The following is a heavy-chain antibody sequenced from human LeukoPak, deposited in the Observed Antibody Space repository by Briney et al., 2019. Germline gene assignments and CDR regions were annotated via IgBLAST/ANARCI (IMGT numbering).Heavy chain of an antibody. CDR3: AKSWGYCSSTSCYYFDY. J-gene: IGHJ4*02. D-gene: IGHD2-2*01. Sequence: PGGSLRLSCAASGFTFSSYAMSWVRQAPGKGLEWVSAISGSGGSTYYAASVKGRFIISRDNYKNTLYLQMNSLRAEDTAVYYCAKSWGYCSSTSCYYFDYWGRGTLVTVSS. CDR1: GFTFSSYA. V-gene: IGHV3-23*01. CDR2: ISGSGGST.